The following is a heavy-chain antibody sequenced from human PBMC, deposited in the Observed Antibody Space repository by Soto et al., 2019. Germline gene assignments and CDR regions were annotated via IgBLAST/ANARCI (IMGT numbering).Heavy chain of an antibody. J-gene: IGHJ4*02. CDR3: ARTNEALIATRNGIFDY. CDR1: GDSVSSNSAA. D-gene: IGHD6-6*01. V-gene: IGHV6-1*01. CDR2: TYYRSKWYN. Sequence: SQTLSLTCAISGDSVSSNSAAWSWIRQSPSRGLEWLGRTYYRSKWYNDYAVSVKSRITINPDTSKNQFSLQLNSVTPEDTTVYYCARTNEALIATRNGIFDYWGQGTRVTVSS.